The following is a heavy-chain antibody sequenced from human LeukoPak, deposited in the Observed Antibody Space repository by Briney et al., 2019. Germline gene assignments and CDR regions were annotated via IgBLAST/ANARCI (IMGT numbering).Heavy chain of an antibody. V-gene: IGHV3-53*01. Sequence: GGSLRLSCAASGFTVSSNYMSWVRQAPGKGLEWVSVIYSDGSTYYAASVKGRFSISRDNSKNTVFLQLNSLRAEDTAVYYCARDLREHGVFDIWGQGTMVTVSS. CDR1: GFTVSSNY. CDR3: ARDLREHGVFDI. J-gene: IGHJ3*02. CDR2: IYSDGST. D-gene: IGHD1-26*01.